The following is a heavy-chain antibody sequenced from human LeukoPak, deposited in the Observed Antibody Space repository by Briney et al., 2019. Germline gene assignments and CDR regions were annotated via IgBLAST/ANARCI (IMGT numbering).Heavy chain of an antibody. CDR2: IYYSGST. V-gene: IGHV4-59*01. J-gene: IGHJ4*02. D-gene: IGHD3-10*02. Sequence: PSETLSLTCTVSGGSIRNYYWSWIRQPPGKGLEWIGYIYYSGSTNYNPSLKSRVTISVDTSKNQFTLKLRYVTAADTAVYYCARDLDYVFDYWGQGTLVSVSS. CDR3: ARDLDYVFDY. CDR1: GGSIRNYY.